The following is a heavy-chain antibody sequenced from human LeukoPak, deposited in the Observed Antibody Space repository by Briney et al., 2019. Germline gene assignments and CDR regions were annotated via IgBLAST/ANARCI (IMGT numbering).Heavy chain of an antibody. Sequence: PGGSLRLSCAASGFTFNNYNMNWVRQAPGKALEWVSSITSSGTYIFYADSVKGRFTISGDNAKNSLYLQMNSLGPEDTAVYYCARYKNWFDPWGQGTLVTVSS. V-gene: IGHV3-21*01. J-gene: IGHJ5*02. D-gene: IGHD1-1*01. CDR3: ARYKNWFDP. CDR1: GFTFNNYN. CDR2: ITSSGTYI.